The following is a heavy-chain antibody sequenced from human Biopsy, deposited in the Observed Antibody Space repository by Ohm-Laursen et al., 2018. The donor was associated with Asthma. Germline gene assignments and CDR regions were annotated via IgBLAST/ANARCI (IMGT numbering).Heavy chain of an antibody. J-gene: IGHJ4*02. D-gene: IGHD2-2*01. CDR3: ARHDHRWDTYADF. CDR2: MYYGETT. V-gene: IGHV4-39*01. Sequence: SETLSLTCTVSGASITSSAYYWGWIRQPPGKGLEWIGSMYYGETTYYSPSLKSRVTISVDTSKYQFSLILSYVTAADTAVYYCARHDHRWDTYADFWGQGTLVTVSS. CDR1: GASITSSAYY.